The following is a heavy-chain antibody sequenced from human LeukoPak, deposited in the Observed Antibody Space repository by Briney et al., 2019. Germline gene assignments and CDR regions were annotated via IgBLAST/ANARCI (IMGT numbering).Heavy chain of an antibody. J-gene: IGHJ4*02. D-gene: IGHD3-16*01. CDR3: ARGRHYDYVWGSSYFDY. CDR2: IYYSGST. V-gene: IGHV4-31*11. CDR1: RGSVSSGAYC. Sequence: PSQTLSLTCAVSRGSVSSGAYCWTWIRQHPGKGLEWIGYIYYSGSTYYNPSLRSRITISVDTSKNQFSLKLSSVTAADTAVYYCARGRHYDYVWGSSYFDYWGQGTLVTVSS.